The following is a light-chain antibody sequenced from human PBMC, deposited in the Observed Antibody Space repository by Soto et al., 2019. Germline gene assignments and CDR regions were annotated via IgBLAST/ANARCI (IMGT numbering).Light chain of an antibody. J-gene: IGLJ2*01. CDR3: ATWDDSLNGVV. CDR2: DNN. V-gene: IGLV1-44*01. Sequence: QSVLTQPPSASGTPGQRVTISCSGGYPNIGSNTVNWYHQLPGTAPKLLIYDNNQRPSGVPDRFSGSTSGTSASLATSGLLSEDEADYYCATWDDSLNGVVFGGGTKVTVL. CDR1: YPNIGSNT.